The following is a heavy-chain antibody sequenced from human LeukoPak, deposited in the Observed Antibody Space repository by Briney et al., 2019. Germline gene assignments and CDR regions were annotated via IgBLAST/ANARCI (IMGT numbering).Heavy chain of an antibody. CDR1: GYTFTSYG. Sequence: ASVKVSCKASGYTFTSYGISWVRQAPGQGLEWMGWISAYNGNTNYAQKLQGRVTMTTDTSTSTAYMELRSLRSDDTAVYYCARAKDYDFWSGYPNYYYYYYMDVWGKGTTVTVSS. D-gene: IGHD3-3*01. V-gene: IGHV1-18*01. J-gene: IGHJ6*03. CDR3: ARAKDYDFWSGYPNYYYYYYMDV. CDR2: ISAYNGNT.